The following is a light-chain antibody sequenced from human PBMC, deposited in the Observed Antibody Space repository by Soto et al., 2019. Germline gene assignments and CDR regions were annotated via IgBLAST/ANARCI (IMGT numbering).Light chain of an antibody. CDR3: QQYSTYST. V-gene: IGKV1-5*03. CDR1: QSISTW. CDR2: KAS. J-gene: IGKJ1*01. Sequence: DIQMTQSPSTLSASVGDRVTITCRASQSISTWLAWYQQKAGKAPKLLIYKASILESGAPSRFSGSGSGTELPLTISSLQPDDIATYYCQQYSTYSTFGQRTNVEIK.